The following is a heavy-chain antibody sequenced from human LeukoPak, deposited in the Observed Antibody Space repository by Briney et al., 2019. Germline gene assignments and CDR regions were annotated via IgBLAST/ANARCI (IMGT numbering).Heavy chain of an antibody. D-gene: IGHD6-19*01. J-gene: IGHJ4*02. Sequence: GGSLRLSCAASGFTVSSNYMSWVRQAPGKGLEWVSAISGSGGSTYYADSVKGRFTISGDNSKNTLYLQMNSLRAEDTAVYYCAKDGGWYFDYWGQGTLVTVSS. V-gene: IGHV3-23*01. CDR3: AKDGGWYFDY. CDR2: ISGSGGST. CDR1: GFTVSSNY.